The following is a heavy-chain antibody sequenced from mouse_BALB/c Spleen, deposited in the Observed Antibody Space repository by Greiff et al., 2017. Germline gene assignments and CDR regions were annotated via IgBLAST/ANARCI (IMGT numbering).Heavy chain of an antibody. Sequence: EVQGVESGGGLVKPGGSLKLSCAASGFTFSDYYMYWVRQTPEKRLEWVATISDGGSYTYYPDSVKGRFTISRDNAKNNLYLQMSSLKSEDTAMYYCARGGDYGSSYPDYWGQGTTLTVSS. CDR2: ISDGGSYT. CDR3: ARGGDYGSSYPDY. D-gene: IGHD1-1*01. CDR1: GFTFSDYY. J-gene: IGHJ2*01. V-gene: IGHV5-4*02.